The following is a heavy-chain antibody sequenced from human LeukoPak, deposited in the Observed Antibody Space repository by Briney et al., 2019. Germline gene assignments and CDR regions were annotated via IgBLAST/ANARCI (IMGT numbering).Heavy chain of an antibody. J-gene: IGHJ4*02. CDR2: ISYDGSNK. Sequence: GGSLRLSCAASGFTFSSYGMHWVRQAPGKGLEWVAVISYDGSNKYYADSVKGRFTISRDNSKNTLYLQMNSLRAEDTAVYYCARSKRDSSGWLTFDYWGQGTLVTVSS. V-gene: IGHV3-30-3*01. D-gene: IGHD6-19*01. CDR1: GFTFSSYG. CDR3: ARSKRDSSGWLTFDY.